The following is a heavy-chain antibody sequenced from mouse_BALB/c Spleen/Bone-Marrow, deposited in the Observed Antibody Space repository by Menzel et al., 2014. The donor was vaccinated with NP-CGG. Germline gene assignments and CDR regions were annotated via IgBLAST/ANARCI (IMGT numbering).Heavy chain of an antibody. J-gene: IGHJ3*01. CDR2: IDPANGNA. V-gene: IGHV14-3*02. Sequence: EVQLQQSGAELVKPGASVKLSCTASGFNIKDTYMHWVKQRPEQGLEWIGRIDPANGNAKYDPKFQGRATITADTSSNTAYLQLSSLTSEDTAVYYCARGGAFAYWGQGTLVTVSA. CDR1: GFNIKDTY. CDR3: ARGGAFAY.